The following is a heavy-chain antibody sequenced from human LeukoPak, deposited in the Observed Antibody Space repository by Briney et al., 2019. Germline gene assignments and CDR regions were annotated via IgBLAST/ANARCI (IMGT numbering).Heavy chain of an antibody. D-gene: IGHD3-22*01. V-gene: IGHV1-69*13. CDR1: SYTFTNYA. J-gene: IGHJ3*02. CDR3: ARAPYYYDSSGYHNAFDI. CDR2: IIPIFGTA. Sequence: SVKVSCKASSYTFTNYAFTWVRQAPGQGLEWMGGIIPIFGTANYAQKFQGRVTITADESTSTAYMELSSLRSEDTAVYYCARAPYYYDSSGYHNAFDIWGQGTMVTVSS.